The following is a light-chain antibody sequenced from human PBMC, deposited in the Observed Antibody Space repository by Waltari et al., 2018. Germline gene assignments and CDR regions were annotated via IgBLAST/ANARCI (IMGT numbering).Light chain of an antibody. CDR3: LLSYSGDREV. CDR1: TGAVTSRHS. J-gene: IGLJ2*01. Sequence: QAVVTQEPSLTVSPGGPVPPPCGSRTGAVTSRHSAYWLQQRPGQAPPTLIYNTDNKESWTPARFSGSLLGGKAALTLSGAQPEDEAVYYCLLSYSGDREVFGGGTKLTVL. V-gene: IGLV7-46*01. CDR2: NTD.